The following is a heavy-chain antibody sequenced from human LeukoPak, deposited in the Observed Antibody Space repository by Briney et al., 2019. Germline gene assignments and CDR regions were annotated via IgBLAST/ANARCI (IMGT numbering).Heavy chain of an antibody. V-gene: IGHV3-30*18. CDR3: AKDWDIVVVPAAMCDAFDI. D-gene: IGHD2-2*01. Sequence: GGSLRLSCAASGFTFSSYGMHWVRQAPGKGLEWVAVISYDGSNKYCADSVKGRFTISRDNSKNTLYLQMNSLRAEDTAVYYCAKDWDIVVVPAAMCDAFDIWGQGTMVTVSS. J-gene: IGHJ3*02. CDR2: ISYDGSNK. CDR1: GFTFSSYG.